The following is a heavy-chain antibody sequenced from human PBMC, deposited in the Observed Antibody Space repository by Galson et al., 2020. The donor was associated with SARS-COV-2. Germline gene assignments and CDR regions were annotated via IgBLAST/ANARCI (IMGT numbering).Heavy chain of an antibody. CDR2: IYYSGNT. J-gene: IGHJ3*02. CDR3: ARFWGGFDN. Sequence: ASETLTLTCTVSGGSISPYYWSWIRQPPGKRPEWIGYIYYSGNTNYNPSLKSRLTISIDRSKNQFSLKLSSVIAADKAVYYCARFWGGFDNWGQGTMVAVSS. D-gene: IGHD7-27*01. V-gene: IGHV4-59*08. CDR1: GGSISPYY.